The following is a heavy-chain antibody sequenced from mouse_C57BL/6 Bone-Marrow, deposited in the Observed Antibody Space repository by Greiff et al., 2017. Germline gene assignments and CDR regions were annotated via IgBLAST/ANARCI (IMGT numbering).Heavy chain of an antibody. CDR3: ASGDYYGSSPFAY. CDR2: IYPRSGNT. V-gene: IGHV1-81*01. J-gene: IGHJ3*01. Sequence: QVQLKESGAELARPGASVKLSCKASGYTFTSYGISWVKQRTGQGLEWIGEIYPRSGNTYYNEKFKGKATLTADKSSSTAYMELRSLTSEDSAFYFCASGDYYGSSPFAYWGQGTLVTVSA. D-gene: IGHD1-1*01. CDR1: GYTFTSYG.